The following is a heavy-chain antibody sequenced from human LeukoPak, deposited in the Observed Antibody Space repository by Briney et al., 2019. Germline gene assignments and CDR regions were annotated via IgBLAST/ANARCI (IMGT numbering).Heavy chain of an antibody. D-gene: IGHD6-13*01. V-gene: IGHV3-66*01. Sequence: PGGSLRLSCAASGFTVSSNYMSWVRQAPGKGLEWVSVIYSGGSTYYADSVKGRFTISRDNSKNTLYLQMNSLRAEDTAVYYCATARRDTIEQQLVTYYFDYWGQGTLVTVSS. J-gene: IGHJ4*02. CDR3: ATARRDTIEQQLVTYYFDY. CDR2: IYSGGST. CDR1: GFTVSSNY.